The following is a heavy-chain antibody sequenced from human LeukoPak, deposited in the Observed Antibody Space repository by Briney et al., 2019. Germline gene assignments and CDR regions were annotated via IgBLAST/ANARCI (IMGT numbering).Heavy chain of an antibody. CDR2: IRSKAYGGTT. CDR1: GFTFGDYA. CDR3: TRDSSEYYDRSGYPNWFDP. Sequence: PGGSLRLSCTASGFTFGDYAMSWVRQAPGEGLEWVGFIRSKAYGGTTEYAASVKGRFTISRDDSKSIAYLQMNSLETEDTAVYYCTRDSSEYYDRSGYPNWFDPWGQGTLVTVSS. D-gene: IGHD3-22*01. J-gene: IGHJ5*02. V-gene: IGHV3-49*04.